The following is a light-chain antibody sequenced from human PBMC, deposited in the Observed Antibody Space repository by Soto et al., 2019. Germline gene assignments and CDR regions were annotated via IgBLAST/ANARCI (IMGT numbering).Light chain of an antibody. CDR3: QQYCTSPRT. CDR1: QSVITNS. CDR2: GVS. J-gene: IGKJ1*01. V-gene: IGKV3-20*01. Sequence: EIVLTQSPGTLSLSPGERATLSCRASQSVITNSLAWYQQKPGQAPRLLIYGVSTRATGIPDRFSGSGSGTDFTLTISRLEPEDFAVYYCQQYCTSPRTFGLGTKVEFK.